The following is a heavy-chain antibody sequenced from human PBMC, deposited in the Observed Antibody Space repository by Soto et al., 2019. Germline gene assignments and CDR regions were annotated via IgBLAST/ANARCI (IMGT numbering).Heavy chain of an antibody. J-gene: IGHJ6*02. CDR3: AKDLAVAGYYYYGMDV. D-gene: IGHD6-19*01. Sequence: PGGSLRLSCAASGFTFSSYGMHWVRQAPGKGLEWVAVIWYDGSNKYYADSVKGRFTISRDNSKNTLYLQMNSLRAEDTAVYYYAKDLAVAGYYYYGMDVWGQGTTVTLSS. CDR2: IWYDGSNK. CDR1: GFTFSSYG. V-gene: IGHV3-30*02.